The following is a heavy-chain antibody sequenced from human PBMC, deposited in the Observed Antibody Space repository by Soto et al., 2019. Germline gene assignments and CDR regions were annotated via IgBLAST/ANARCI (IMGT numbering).Heavy chain of an antibody. CDR2: ISYSGST. D-gene: IGHD6-13*01. V-gene: IGHV4-59*01. CDR3: ARGTSWQLPFDY. CDR1: RDSISSYY. Sequence: KASETLALTCTASRDSISSYYWSWIRQPPGKRLEWIGYISYSGSTDYNPSLKSRVTISGDTSKNQFSLKVSSVTAADTAVYYCARGTSWQLPFDYWGQGTLVTVSS. J-gene: IGHJ4*02.